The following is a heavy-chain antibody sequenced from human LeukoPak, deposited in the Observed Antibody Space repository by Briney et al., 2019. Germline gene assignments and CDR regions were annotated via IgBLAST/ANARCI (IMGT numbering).Heavy chain of an antibody. CDR1: GFTFNSYA. CDR2: ISGSGNNA. D-gene: IGHD2-8*01. J-gene: IGHJ4*02. CDR3: AKALVLNVYAPIY. V-gene: IGHV3-23*01. Sequence: GGSLKLSCAASGFTFNSYAMTWVRQAPGKGLEWVSVISGSGNNAYYADSVKGRFTISRDNSKNTLYLQMNSLRDEDTAVYYCAKALVLNVYAPIYWGQGTLVTASS.